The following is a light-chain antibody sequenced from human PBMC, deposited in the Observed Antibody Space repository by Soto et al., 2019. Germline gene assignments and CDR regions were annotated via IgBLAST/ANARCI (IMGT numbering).Light chain of an antibody. J-gene: IGKJ4*01. CDR3: QQRNTWPLT. CDR1: QSVSSY. CDR2: DAS. V-gene: IGKV3-11*01. Sequence: EIVLTQSPATLSLSPGERATLSCRASQSVSSYLAWYRQKPGQAPRLLIYDASNRATGIPARFSGSGSGTDFTLTISSPEPEDYAVYYCQQRNTWPLTFGGGTKVEIK.